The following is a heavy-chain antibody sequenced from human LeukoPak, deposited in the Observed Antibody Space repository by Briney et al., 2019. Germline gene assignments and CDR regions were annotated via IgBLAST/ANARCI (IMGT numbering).Heavy chain of an antibody. Sequence: KTSETLSLTCTVSGGSISSYYWSWIRQPPGKGLEWIAYLFYSGSTDYNPSLESRVTISVDTSKNQFSLKLRSVTAADTAVYYCARWRSIAVAGDFDYWGQGTLVTVSS. CDR3: ARWRSIAVAGDFDY. CDR2: LFYSGST. J-gene: IGHJ4*02. V-gene: IGHV4-59*01. D-gene: IGHD6-19*01. CDR1: GGSISSYY.